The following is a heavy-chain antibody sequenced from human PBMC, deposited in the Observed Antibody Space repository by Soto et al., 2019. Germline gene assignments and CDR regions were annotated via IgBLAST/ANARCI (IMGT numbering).Heavy chain of an antibody. Sequence: QITLKESGPTLVKPAQALTLTCTFSGFSFSTSGVGVGWIRQPPGKALEWLALIYWNDDKRSSLSLRTRLTITKYTSKNQVVLTMTNMDPVGTATYYCVSCSFPNWFDPWGQGTLVIVSS. CDR2: IYWNDDK. CDR1: GFSFSTSGVG. J-gene: IGHJ5*02. D-gene: IGHD2-15*01. CDR3: VSCSFPNWFDP. V-gene: IGHV2-5*01.